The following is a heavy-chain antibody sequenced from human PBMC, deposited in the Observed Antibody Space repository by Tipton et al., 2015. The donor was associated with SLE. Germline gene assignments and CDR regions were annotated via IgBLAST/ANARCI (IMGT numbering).Heavy chain of an antibody. J-gene: IGHJ6*02. D-gene: IGHD3-22*01. CDR3: ARDRNYYDSSGYYGYYYYGMDV. CDR2: IDPNSGGT. CDR1: GYTFTGYY. V-gene: IGHV1-2*06. Sequence: QLVQSGAEVKKPGASVKVSCKASGYTFTGYYMHWVRQAPGQGLEWMGRIDPNSGGTNYAQKFQGRVTMTRDTSISTAYMELSRLRSDDTAVYYCARDRNYYDSSGYYGYYYYGMDVWGQGTTVTVSS.